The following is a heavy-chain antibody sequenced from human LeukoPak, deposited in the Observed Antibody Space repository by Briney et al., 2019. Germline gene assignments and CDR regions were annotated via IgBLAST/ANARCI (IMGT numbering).Heavy chain of an antibody. CDR3: ARFLLNKQWLLLDP. V-gene: IGHV4-31*03. CDR1: GGSISSSGYY. CDR2: IYYSGST. D-gene: IGHD6-19*01. Sequence: SETLSLTCTVSGGSISSSGYYWGWIRQHPGKGLEWIGYIYYSGSTYYNPSLKSRVTISVDTSKNQFSLKLSSVTAADTAVYYCARFLLNKQWLLLDPWGQGTLVTVSS. J-gene: IGHJ5*02.